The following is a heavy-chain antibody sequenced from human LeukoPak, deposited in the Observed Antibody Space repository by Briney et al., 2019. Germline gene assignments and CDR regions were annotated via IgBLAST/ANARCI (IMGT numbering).Heavy chain of an antibody. CDR2: IYYSGST. CDR3: ASTNCSSASCYGANWFDP. Sequence: SQTLSLTCTVSGGSISSGDYYWSWIRQPPGKGLEWIGYIYYSGSTFHYNPSLKSRVNISVDTSKDQFSLRLSSVTAVDTAVYYCASTNCSSASCYGANWFDPWGQGTLVTVSS. V-gene: IGHV4-30-4*08. D-gene: IGHD2-2*01. CDR1: GGSISSGDYY. J-gene: IGHJ5*02.